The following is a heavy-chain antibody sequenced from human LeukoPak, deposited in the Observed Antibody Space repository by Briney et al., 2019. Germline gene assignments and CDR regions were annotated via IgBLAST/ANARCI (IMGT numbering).Heavy chain of an antibody. D-gene: IGHD3-10*01. CDR2: ISYDGSNK. CDR1: GFTFSSYA. J-gene: IGHJ4*02. CDR3: ARDPYGSGSYLDY. Sequence: GRSLRLSCAASGFTFSSYAMHWVRQAPGKGVEWVAVISYDGSNKYYADSVKGRFTISRDSSKNTLYLQMNSLRAEDTAVYYCARDPYGSGSYLDYWGQGTLVTVSS. V-gene: IGHV3-30-3*01.